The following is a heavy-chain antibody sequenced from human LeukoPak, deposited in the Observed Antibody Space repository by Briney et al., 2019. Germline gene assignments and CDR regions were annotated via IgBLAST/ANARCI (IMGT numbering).Heavy chain of an antibody. CDR3: AILPQAYYDFWSGYDD. V-gene: IGHV1-69*06. Sequence: SVKVSCKASGYTFTGYYIHWVRQAPGQGLEWMGGIIPIFGTANYAQKFQGRVTITADKSTSTAYMELSSLRSEDTAVYYCAILPQAYYDFWSGYDDWGQGTLVTVSS. CDR2: IIPIFGTA. J-gene: IGHJ4*02. D-gene: IGHD3-3*01. CDR1: GYTFTGYY.